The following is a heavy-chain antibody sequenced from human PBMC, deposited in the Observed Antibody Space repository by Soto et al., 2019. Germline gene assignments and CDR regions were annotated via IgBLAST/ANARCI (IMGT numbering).Heavy chain of an antibody. D-gene: IGHD5-18*01. CDR1: GGSINSGGYC. CDR2: ISYGGGT. CDR3: SRGILV. V-gene: IGHV4-31*03. J-gene: IGHJ4*02. Sequence: QVQLQESGPGLVKPSQTLSLTCTVSGGSINSGGYCWSWIRQHPGKGLDWIGCISYGGGTSYNPSLKSRVTIPVDTSKNQFSLKLPSVTAADTAVYYCSRGILVWGQGALITVSS.